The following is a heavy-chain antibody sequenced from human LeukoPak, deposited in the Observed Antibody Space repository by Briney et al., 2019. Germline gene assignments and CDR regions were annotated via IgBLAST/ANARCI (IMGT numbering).Heavy chain of an antibody. CDR1: GGSISSGDYF. D-gene: IGHD3-10*01. J-gene: IGHJ4*02. CDR2: IYYSGST. V-gene: IGHV4-30-4*01. Sequence: SQTLSLTCTVSGGSISSGDYFWSWIRQHPGKGLEWIGYIYYSGSTSYNPSLKSRVTISVDTSNNQFSLKLNSVTAADSAVYYCVRWFYYGSGRRQFDYWGQGALVTVSS. CDR3: VRWFYYGSGRRQFDY.